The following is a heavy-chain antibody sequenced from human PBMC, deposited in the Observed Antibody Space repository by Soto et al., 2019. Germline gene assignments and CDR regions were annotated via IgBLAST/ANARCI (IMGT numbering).Heavy chain of an antibody. CDR1: GGSVSSCSYY. CDR3: ARGGSIGEHYYYYGMDV. CDR2: IYYSGST. Sequence: SETLSLTCTVSGGSVSSCSYYWIWIRQPPGKGLEWIGYIYYSGSTNYNPSLKSRVTISVDTSKNQFSLKLSSVTAADTAVYYCARGGSIGEHYYYYGMDVWGQGTTVTVSS. D-gene: IGHD3-10*01. J-gene: IGHJ6*02. V-gene: IGHV4-61*01.